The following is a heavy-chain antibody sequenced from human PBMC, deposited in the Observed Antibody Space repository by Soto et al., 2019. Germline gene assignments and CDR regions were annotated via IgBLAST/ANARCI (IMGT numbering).Heavy chain of an antibody. CDR3: ARDGAYGSGSYYRNYGMDV. CDR2: IIPIFGTA. J-gene: IGHJ6*02. D-gene: IGHD3-10*01. CDR1: GSTFSSYA. V-gene: IGHV1-69*13. Sequence: PVKVSCKASGSTFSSYAISWVRQAPGHELECMGGIIPIFGTANYAQKFQGRVTITADESTSTAYMELRSLRSEDTAVYYCARDGAYGSGSYYRNYGMDVWGQGTTVTVSS.